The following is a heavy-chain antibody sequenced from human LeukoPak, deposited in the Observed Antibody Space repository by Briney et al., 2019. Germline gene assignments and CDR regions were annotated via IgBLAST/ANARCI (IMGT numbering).Heavy chain of an antibody. CDR2: VSAYIGYT. CDR3: ARDNVLRSADAFDI. Sequence: GASVTVSCTASGYTFTIYGISWVRQAPGQGLGWVGWVSAYIGYTNYAQKLQGRVTMNTDTSTSTAYMELRSLRSDDTAVYYCARDNVLRSADAFDIWGKGTMVTVSS. D-gene: IGHD3-3*01. J-gene: IGHJ3*02. CDR1: GYTFTIYG. V-gene: IGHV1-18*01.